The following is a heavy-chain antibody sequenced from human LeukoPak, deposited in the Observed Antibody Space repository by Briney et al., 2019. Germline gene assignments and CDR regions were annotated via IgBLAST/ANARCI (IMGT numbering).Heavy chain of an antibody. CDR3: ARVPGPGAAAGTNFDY. V-gene: IGHV1-2*02. CDR2: INPNSGGT. D-gene: IGHD6-13*01. CDR1: GYTFTGYY. J-gene: IGHJ4*02. Sequence: ASVKVSCKASGYTFTGYYMHWVRQAPGQGLEWMGWINPNSGGTNYAQKFQGRVTMTRDTSISTAYMELSRPRSDDTAVYYCARVPGPGAAAGTNFDYWGQGTLVTVSS.